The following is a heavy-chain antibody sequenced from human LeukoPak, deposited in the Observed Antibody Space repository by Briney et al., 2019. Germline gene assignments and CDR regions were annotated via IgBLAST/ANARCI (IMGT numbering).Heavy chain of an antibody. D-gene: IGHD6-6*01. CDR2: ISSSGTTI. V-gene: IGHV3-48*03. CDR1: GFTFSRFE. J-gene: IGHJ4*02. Sequence: GGSLRLSCAASGFTFSRFEMNWVRQAPGKGLEWLSYISSSGTTIYNADSVKGRFTTSRDNAKNSLYLQINSLRAEDTAVYYCARLYSSSSLGLDSWGQGTLVTVSS. CDR3: ARLYSSSSLGLDS.